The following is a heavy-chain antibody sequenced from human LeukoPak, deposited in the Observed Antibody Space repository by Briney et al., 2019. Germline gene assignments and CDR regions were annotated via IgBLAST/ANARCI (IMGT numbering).Heavy chain of an antibody. V-gene: IGHV4-59*11. J-gene: IGHJ5*02. CDR3: ARGQPQRYSSGWYVNWFDP. CDR1: GASLSSPY. CDR2: VYYSGTT. Sequence: PSETLSLTPAVSGASLSSPYRSWIRHPPGKGLEWRGYVYYSGTTQHNPSLKSRVTISVDTSKTESSLKVNSVAAADTAVYYCARGQPQRYSSGWYVNWFDPWGQGTLVTVSS. D-gene: IGHD6-19*01.